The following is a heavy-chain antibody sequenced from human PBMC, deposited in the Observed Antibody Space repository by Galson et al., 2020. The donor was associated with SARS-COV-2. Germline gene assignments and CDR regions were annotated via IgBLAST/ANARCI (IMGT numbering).Heavy chain of an antibody. Sequence: SETLSLTCALYGGSFSGYYWSWIRQPPGKGLEWIGEINHSGSTNYNPSLKSRVPISVDTSKNQFSLKLSSVTAADTAVYYCARRWRGIAVENFGYGGQGTLVTVSS. D-gene: IGHD6-19*01. CDR1: GGSFSGYY. V-gene: IGHV4-34*01. CDR2: INHSGST. J-gene: IGHJ4*02. CDR3: ARRWRGIAVENFGY.